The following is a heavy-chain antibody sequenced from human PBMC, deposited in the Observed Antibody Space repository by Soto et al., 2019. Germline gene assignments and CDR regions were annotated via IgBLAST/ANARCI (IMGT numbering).Heavy chain of an antibody. J-gene: IGHJ4*02. CDR1: GYTFTSYG. CDR3: AREEYYYDSSGYYHVYFDY. Sequence: ASVKVSCKXSGYTFTSYGISWVRQAPGQGLEWMGWISAYNGNTNYAQKLQGRVTMTTDTSTSTAYMELRSLRSDDTAVYYCAREEYYYDSSGYYHVYFDYWGQGTLVTVSS. V-gene: IGHV1-18*04. D-gene: IGHD3-22*01. CDR2: ISAYNGNT.